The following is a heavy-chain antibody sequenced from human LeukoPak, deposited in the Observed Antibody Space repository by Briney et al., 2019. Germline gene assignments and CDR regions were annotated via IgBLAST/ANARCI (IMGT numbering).Heavy chain of an antibody. D-gene: IGHD2-15*01. V-gene: IGHV3-23*01. CDR2: ISGSGGST. Sequence: GASLRLSCAASGFTFSTFAMSWVRQAPGKGLEWVSSISGSGGSTSYADSVKGRFTISRDNSENTLYLQMNSLGADDTAVYYCAKRGVAVAATSWFDYWGQGTLVTVSS. CDR3: AKRGVAVAATSWFDY. CDR1: GFTFSTFA. J-gene: IGHJ4*02.